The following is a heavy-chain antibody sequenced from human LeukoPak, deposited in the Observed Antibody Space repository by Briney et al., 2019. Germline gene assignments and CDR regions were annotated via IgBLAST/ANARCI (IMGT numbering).Heavy chain of an antibody. Sequence: PGGSLRLSCAASGFTFSGYSMKWVRQAPRQGLEWVSFIGSSISYISYADSVKGRFTISRDNAKNSLYLQMNSLRAEDTAVYYCAREGYYSGMDVWGQGTTVTVSS. V-gene: IGHV3-21*01. CDR2: IGSSISYI. J-gene: IGHJ6*02. CDR1: GFTFSGYS. CDR3: AREGYYSGMDV.